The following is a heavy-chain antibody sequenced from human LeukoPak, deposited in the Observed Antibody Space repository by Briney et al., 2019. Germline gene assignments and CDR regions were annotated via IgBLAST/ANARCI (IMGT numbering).Heavy chain of an antibody. V-gene: IGHV4-30-2*01. CDR3: ARGGGNILTGYGAFDI. J-gene: IGHJ3*02. Sequence: SETLSLTCAVSGGSISSGGYSWSWIRQPPGTGLEWIGYIYHSGSTYYNPSLKSRVTISVDRSKNQFSLKLSSVTAADTAVYYCARGGGNILTGYGAFDIWGQGTMVTVSS. D-gene: IGHD3-9*01. CDR1: GGSISSGGYS. CDR2: IYHSGST.